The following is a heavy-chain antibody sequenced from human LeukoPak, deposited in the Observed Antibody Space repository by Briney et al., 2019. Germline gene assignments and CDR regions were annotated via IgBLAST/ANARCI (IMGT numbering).Heavy chain of an antibody. CDR2: IYYSGST. D-gene: IGHD6-19*01. Sequence: SETLSLTCTVSGGSISSYYWSWIRQPPGKGLEWIGYIYYSGSTYYNPSLKSRVTISVDTSKNQFSLKLSSVTAADTAVYYCARDRGSGWYVNWGQGTLVTVSS. V-gene: IGHV4-59*06. J-gene: IGHJ4*02. CDR1: GGSISSYY. CDR3: ARDRGSGWYVN.